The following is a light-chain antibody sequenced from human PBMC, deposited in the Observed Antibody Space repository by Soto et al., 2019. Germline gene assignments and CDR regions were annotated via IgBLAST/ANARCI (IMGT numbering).Light chain of an antibody. CDR2: DNN. Sequence: QSVLTQPPSVSAAPGQKVTISCSGSSSNIGNNYISWYQQLPGTAPKLLIYDNNKRPSGIPDRFSGSKSGTSATLGITGLQTGDEADYYCGTWDNSLSALYVFGSGTKVP. CDR1: SSNIGNNY. J-gene: IGLJ1*01. V-gene: IGLV1-51*01. CDR3: GTWDNSLSALYV.